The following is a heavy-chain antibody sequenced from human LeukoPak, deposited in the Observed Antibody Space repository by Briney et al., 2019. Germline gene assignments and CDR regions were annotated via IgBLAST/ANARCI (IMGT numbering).Heavy chain of an antibody. V-gene: IGHV3-74*01. CDR3: ARSGGTGFDP. J-gene: IGHJ5*02. CDR1: GFTFSSYW. Sequence: GGSLRLSCAVSGFTFSSYWMHWVRQAPGEGLMWVSHINNDGSNTRYADSVKGRFTTYRDNAKNTLYLQMKSLRGEDTAVYYCARSGGTGFDPWGQGTLVTVSS. D-gene: IGHD3/OR15-3a*01. CDR2: INNDGSNT.